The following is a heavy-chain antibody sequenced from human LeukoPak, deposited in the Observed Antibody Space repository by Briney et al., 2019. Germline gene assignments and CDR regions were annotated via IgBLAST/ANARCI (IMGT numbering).Heavy chain of an antibody. CDR2: ISSSSSYI. CDR3: TRQSENFSLDY. Sequence: GGSLRLSCAASGFTFSDYYMSWIRQAPGKGLEWVSSISSSSSYIYYADSVKGRFTISRDNAKNSLYLQMNSLRAEDTAVYFCTRQSENFSLDYWGQGTLVTVS. D-gene: IGHD3-3*01. J-gene: IGHJ4*02. V-gene: IGHV3-11*06. CDR1: GFTFSDYY.